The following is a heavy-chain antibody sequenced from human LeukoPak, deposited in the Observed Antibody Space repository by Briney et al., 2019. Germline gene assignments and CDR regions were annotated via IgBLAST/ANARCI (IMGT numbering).Heavy chain of an antibody. Sequence: SETLSPTCAVYGGSFSGYYRSWIRQPPGKGLEWIGEINHSGSTNYNPSLKSRVTISVDTSKNQFSLKLSSVTAADTAVYYCARGSVVPAASSERHFDYWGQGTLVTVSS. V-gene: IGHV4-34*01. CDR2: INHSGST. CDR3: ARGSVVPAASSERHFDY. D-gene: IGHD2-2*01. J-gene: IGHJ4*02. CDR1: GGSFSGYY.